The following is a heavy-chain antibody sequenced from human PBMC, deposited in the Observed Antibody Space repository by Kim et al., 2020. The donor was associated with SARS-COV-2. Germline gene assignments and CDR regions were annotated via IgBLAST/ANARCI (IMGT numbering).Heavy chain of an antibody. D-gene: IGHD5-12*01. CDR3: ARLESLQVNAFDI. CDR2: INHSGST. CDR1: GGSFSGYY. J-gene: IGHJ3*02. Sequence: SETLSLTCAVYGGSFSGYYWSWIRQPPGKGLEWIGEINHSGSTNYNPSLKSRVTISVDTSKNQFSLKLSSVTAADTAVYYCARLESLQVNAFDIWGQGTMVTVSS. V-gene: IGHV4-34*01.